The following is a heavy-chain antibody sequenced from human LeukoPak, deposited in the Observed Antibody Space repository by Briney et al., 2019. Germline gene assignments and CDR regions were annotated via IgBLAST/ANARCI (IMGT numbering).Heavy chain of an antibody. D-gene: IGHD1-26*01. Sequence: SVKVSCKASGGTFSSYAISWVRQAPGQGLEWMGGIIPIFGTANYAQKFQGRVTITADESTSTAYMELSSLRSEDTAVYYCARGSGSYTTFFDYWGQGTLVAVSS. CDR2: IIPIFGTA. CDR1: GGTFSSYA. CDR3: ARGSGSYTTFFDY. J-gene: IGHJ4*02. V-gene: IGHV1-69*13.